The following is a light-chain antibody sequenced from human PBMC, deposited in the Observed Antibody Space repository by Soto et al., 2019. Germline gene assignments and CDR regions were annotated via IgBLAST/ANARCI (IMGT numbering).Light chain of an antibody. CDR2: EVS. CDR1: SSDVGGYNY. CDR3: SSYTTSSTPYV. J-gene: IGLJ1*01. V-gene: IGLV2-14*01. Sequence: QSVLTKPASVSGSPGQSITISCTGTSSDVGGYNYVSWYQQHPGKAPKLMIYEVSYRPSGVSNRFSGSKSGNTASLTISGLQDEDEADYYCSSYTTSSTPYVFGTGTKVTVL.